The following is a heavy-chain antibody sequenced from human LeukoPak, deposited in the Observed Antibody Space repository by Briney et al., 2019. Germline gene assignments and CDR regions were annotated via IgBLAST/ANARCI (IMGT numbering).Heavy chain of an antibody. CDR3: ARDREVGYYYDSSGYSSFNY. J-gene: IGHJ4*02. CDR2: IKRDGSEK. V-gene: IGHV3-7*01. CDR1: GFTFRVYW. Sequence: GGSLRLSCAASGFTFRVYWMTWVRQAPGKGLEWVANIKRDGSEKYYVDSVRGRFIISRDNAKNSLYLQMNGLRVEDTAVYYCARDREVGYYYDSSGYSSFNYWGQGTLVTVSS. D-gene: IGHD3-22*01.